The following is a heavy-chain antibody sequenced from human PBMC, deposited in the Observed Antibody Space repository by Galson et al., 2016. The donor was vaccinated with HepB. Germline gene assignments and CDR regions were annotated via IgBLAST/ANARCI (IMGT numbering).Heavy chain of an antibody. V-gene: IGHV3-66*02. CDR2: IYSGGDT. Sequence: SLRLSCAVSGFTVSSDYMSWVRQAPGKELEWVSVIYSGGDTYYADSVKGRFTISRDKSKNTLYLQMSSLRTEDTAVYFCARDPGLRNGMGGWGKGTTVTVSS. CDR3: ARDPGLRNGMGG. J-gene: IGHJ6*04. D-gene: IGHD4-17*01. CDR1: GFTVSSDY.